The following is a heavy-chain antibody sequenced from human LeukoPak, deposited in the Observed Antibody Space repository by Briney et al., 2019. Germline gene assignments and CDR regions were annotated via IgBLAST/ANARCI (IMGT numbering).Heavy chain of an antibody. V-gene: IGHV3-7*01. CDR2: IKQDGSEK. CDR1: GFTFSSYW. J-gene: IGHJ4*02. Sequence: GGSLRLSCAASGFTFSSYWMSWVRQAPGKGLEWVANIKQDGSEKYYVDSVTGRFTISRDNAKNSLYLQMNSLRAEDTAVYYCARTGGSEQQLARGLDYWGQGTLVTVSS. D-gene: IGHD6-13*01. CDR3: ARTGGSEQQLARGLDY.